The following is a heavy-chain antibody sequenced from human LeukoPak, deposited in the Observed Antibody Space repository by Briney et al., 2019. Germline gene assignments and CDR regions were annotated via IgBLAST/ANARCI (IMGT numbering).Heavy chain of an antibody. Sequence: SVKVSCKASGYTFSSSAVQGVRQARGQRLEWIGWIVVGSGNTNYAQKFQERVTITRDMSTSTAYMELSSLRSEDTAVYYCAADQRGAQGPFANYWGQGTLVTASS. D-gene: IGHD3-9*01. CDR2: IVVGSGNT. CDR1: GYTFSSSA. V-gene: IGHV1-58*01. CDR3: AADQRGAQGPFANY. J-gene: IGHJ4*02.